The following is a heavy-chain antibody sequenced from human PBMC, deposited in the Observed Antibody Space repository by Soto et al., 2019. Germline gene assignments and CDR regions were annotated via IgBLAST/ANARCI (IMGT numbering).Heavy chain of an antibody. CDR3: ARGGYSSSWEFDF. V-gene: IGHV1-8*01. D-gene: IGHD6-6*01. CDR2: VSPHSAST. CDR1: GYTFTAYD. Sequence: QVQLVQSGAEVRRPGASVRVSCKASGYTFTAYDINWVRQATGQGLEWMGWVSPHSASTGFAQKFRGRITMTTNTTITTAYMELTSLRPYDSAVYFCARGGYSSSWEFDFWGPGTLVTVSP. J-gene: IGHJ4*02.